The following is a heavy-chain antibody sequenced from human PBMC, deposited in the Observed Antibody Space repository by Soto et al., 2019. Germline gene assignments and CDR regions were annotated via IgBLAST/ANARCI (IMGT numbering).Heavy chain of an antibody. Sequence: ASVKVSCKASGYSFTDYHIHWVRQAPGQGLEWLGRINPKSGGTSTAQKFQGWVTMTTDTSISTASMELTRLTSDDTAIYYCARGDSTDCSNGVCSFFYNHDMDVWGQGSTVTVSS. CDR1: GYSFTDYH. V-gene: IGHV1-2*04. J-gene: IGHJ6*02. CDR2: INPKSGGT. CDR3: ARGDSTDCSNGVCSFFYNHDMDV. D-gene: IGHD2-8*01.